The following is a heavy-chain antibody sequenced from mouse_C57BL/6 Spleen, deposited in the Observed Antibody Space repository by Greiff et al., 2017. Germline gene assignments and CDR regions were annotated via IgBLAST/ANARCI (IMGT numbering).Heavy chain of an antibody. Sequence: DVKLVESGGGLVKPGGSLKLSCAASGFTFSDYGMHWVRQAPEKGLEWVAYISSGSSTIYYADTVKGRFTISRDNAKNTLFLQMTSLRSEDTAMYYCARPLNWAHFDYWGQGTTLTVSS. CDR2: ISSGSSTI. J-gene: IGHJ2*01. V-gene: IGHV5-17*01. D-gene: IGHD4-1*01. CDR1: GFTFSDYG. CDR3: ARPLNWAHFDY.